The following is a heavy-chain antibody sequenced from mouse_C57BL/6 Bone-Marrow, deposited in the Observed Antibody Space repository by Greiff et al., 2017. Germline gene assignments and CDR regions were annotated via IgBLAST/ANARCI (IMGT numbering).Heavy chain of an antibody. V-gene: IGHV5-17*01. Sequence: EVKLLESGGGLVKPGGSLQLSCAASGFTFSDYGMHWVRQAPEKGLEWVAYISRGSSTIYYADTVKGRFTISRDNAKNTLFLQMTSLRSEDTAMSYCARSGGYGFAYWGQGTLVTVSA. CDR3: ARSGGYGFAY. J-gene: IGHJ3*01. CDR1: GFTFSDYG. D-gene: IGHD2-2*01. CDR2: ISRGSSTI.